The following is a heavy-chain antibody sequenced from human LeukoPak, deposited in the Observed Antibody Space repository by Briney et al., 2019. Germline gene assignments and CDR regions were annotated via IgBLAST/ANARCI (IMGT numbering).Heavy chain of an antibody. CDR1: GFPFTNNY. CDR2: INIGGSV. V-gene: IGHV3-53*01. Sequence: GGSLRLSCAASGFPFTNNYMSWVRQAPGKGLEWVSVINIGGSVSYADSVKGRFTISRDNPNSTLYLQMNSLRVEDTALYYCARVRRQVGSRWFDSWGQGTLVTVSS. D-gene: IGHD1-26*01. CDR3: ARVRRQVGSRWFDS. J-gene: IGHJ5*01.